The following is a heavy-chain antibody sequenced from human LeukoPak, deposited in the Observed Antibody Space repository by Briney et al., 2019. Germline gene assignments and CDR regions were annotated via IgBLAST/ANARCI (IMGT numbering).Heavy chain of an antibody. CDR2: IRSKAYGGTT. Sequence: GGSLRLSCTASGFTFGDYAMSWVRQAPGKGLEWVGFIRSKAYGGTTEYAASVKGRFTISRDGSKSIAYLQMNSLKTEDTAVYYCTRDEEGYSSSWYDYWGQGTLVTVSS. D-gene: IGHD6-13*01. CDR3: TRDEEGYSSSWYDY. CDR1: GFTFGDYA. J-gene: IGHJ4*02. V-gene: IGHV3-49*04.